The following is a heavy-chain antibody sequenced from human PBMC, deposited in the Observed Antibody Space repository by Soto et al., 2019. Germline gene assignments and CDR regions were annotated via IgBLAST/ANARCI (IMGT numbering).Heavy chain of an antibody. CDR1: GYTFTSYY. CDR3: ARDNPNYSSSWYKWFDP. V-gene: IGHV1-46*01. D-gene: IGHD6-13*01. J-gene: IGHJ5*02. Sequence: GASVKVSCKASGYTFTSYYMHWVRQAPGQGLEWMGIINPSGGSTSYAQKFQGRVTMTRDTSTSTVYMELSSLRSEDTAVYYCARDNPNYSSSWYKWFDPWGQGTLVTVSS. CDR2: INPSGGST.